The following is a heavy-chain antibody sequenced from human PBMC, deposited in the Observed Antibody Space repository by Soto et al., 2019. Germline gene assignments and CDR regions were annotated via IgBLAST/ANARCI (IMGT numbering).Heavy chain of an antibody. J-gene: IGHJ5*02. CDR1: GYTFASYN. CDR2: MNPNNGDK. Sequence: QVQLVQSGAEMKRHGASVKVSCRASGYTFASYNIYWVRQAKGQGLEWIGWMNPNNGDKGYAQNFLDRVTLTRDTTVRTAFLEISTLPSEDTATYYCARGGRYLEWFPWFDPWGQGTLVTVSS. V-gene: IGHV1-8*01. CDR3: ARGGRYLEWFPWFDP. D-gene: IGHD3-3*01.